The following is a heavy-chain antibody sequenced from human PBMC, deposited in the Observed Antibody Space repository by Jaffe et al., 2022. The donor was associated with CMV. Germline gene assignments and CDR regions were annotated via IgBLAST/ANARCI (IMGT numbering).Heavy chain of an antibody. J-gene: IGHJ4*02. CDR3: ARIRYYYDSSGYYRGPYYFDY. V-gene: IGHV4-39*01. Sequence: QLQLQESGPGLVKPSETLSLTCTVSGGSISSSSYYWGWIRQPPGKGLEWIGSIYYSGSTYYNPSLKSRVTISVDTSKNQFSLKLSSVTAADTAVYYCARIRYYYDSSGYYRGPYYFDYWGQGTLVTVSS. CDR2: IYYSGST. CDR1: GGSISSSSYY. D-gene: IGHD3-22*01.